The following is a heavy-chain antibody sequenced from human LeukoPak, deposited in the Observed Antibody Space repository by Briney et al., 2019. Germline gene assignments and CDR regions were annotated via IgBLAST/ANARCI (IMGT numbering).Heavy chain of an antibody. CDR3: ARGSPWPSREHHFDF. V-gene: IGHV3-53*01. CDR2: IYSGGST. Sequence: PGGSLRLSCAASGFTVSSNYMSWVRQAPGKGLEWVSVIYSGGSTYCADSVKGRFTISRDNAKNSLYLQMNSLRAEDTAVYYCARGSPWPSREHHFDFWGQGTLVTVSS. CDR1: GFTVSSNY. D-gene: IGHD1/OR15-1a*01. J-gene: IGHJ4*02.